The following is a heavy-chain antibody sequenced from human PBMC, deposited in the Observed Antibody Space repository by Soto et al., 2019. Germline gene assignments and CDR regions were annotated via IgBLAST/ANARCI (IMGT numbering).Heavy chain of an antibody. Sequence: SETLSLTCTVSGGSISSSSYYWGWIRQPPGKGLEWIGSIYYSGSTYYNPSLKSRVTISVDTSKNQFSLKLSSVTAADTAVYYCARRAWIQLWLPYYYYYGMDVWGQGTTVIVSS. CDR1: GGSISSSSYY. CDR2: IYYSGST. J-gene: IGHJ6*02. CDR3: ARRAWIQLWLPYYYYYGMDV. V-gene: IGHV4-39*01. D-gene: IGHD5-18*01.